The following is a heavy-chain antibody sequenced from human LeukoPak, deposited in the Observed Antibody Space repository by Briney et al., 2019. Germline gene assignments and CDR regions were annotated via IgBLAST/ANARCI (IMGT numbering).Heavy chain of an antibody. CDR3: ARGTYSSGWYPDYFDY. Sequence: GGSLRLPCVASGFTFRDYWMSWVRQAPGKGLEWVANIKQDGSDKYYADSMRGRFTISRDNAKDSLYLQMNSLRAEDTAVYFCARGTYSSGWYPDYFDYWGQGTLVTVSS. CDR1: GFTFRDYW. D-gene: IGHD6-19*01. V-gene: IGHV3-7*03. J-gene: IGHJ4*02. CDR2: IKQDGSDK.